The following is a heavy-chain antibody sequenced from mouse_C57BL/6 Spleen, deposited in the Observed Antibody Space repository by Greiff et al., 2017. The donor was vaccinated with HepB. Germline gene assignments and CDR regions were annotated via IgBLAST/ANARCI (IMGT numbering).Heavy chain of an antibody. J-gene: IGHJ3*01. CDR3: TRKDYGSSYRFAY. D-gene: IGHD1-1*01. CDR2: IDPETGGT. CDR1: GYTFTDYE. V-gene: IGHV1-15*01. Sequence: QVQLQQSGAELVRPGASVTLSCKASGYTFTDYEMYWVKQTPVHGLEWIGAIDPETGGTAYNQKFKGKAILTADKSSSTAYMELRSLTSEDSAVYYCTRKDYGSSYRFAYWGQGTLVTVSA.